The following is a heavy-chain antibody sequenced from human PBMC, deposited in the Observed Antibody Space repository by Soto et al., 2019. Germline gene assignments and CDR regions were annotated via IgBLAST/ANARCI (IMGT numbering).Heavy chain of an antibody. CDR1: GCSISSSSYY. CDR3: ARLRYGFDY. Sequence: SETLSLTCTVSGCSISSSSYYWGWIRQPPGKGLEWIGSIYYSGGTYYNPSLKSRVTISVDTSKNQFSLKLSSVTAADTAVYYCARLRYGFDYWGQGTLVTVSS. CDR2: IYYSGGT. V-gene: IGHV4-39*01. J-gene: IGHJ4*02. D-gene: IGHD5-18*01.